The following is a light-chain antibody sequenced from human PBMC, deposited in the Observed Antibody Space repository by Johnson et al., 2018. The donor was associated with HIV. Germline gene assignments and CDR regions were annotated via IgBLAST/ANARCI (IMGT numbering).Light chain of an antibody. CDR2: ENN. J-gene: IGLJ1*01. V-gene: IGLV1-51*02. CDR3: GTWDSSLDAYV. Sequence: QPVLTQPPSVSAAPGQKVTISCSGSNSNIGNSYVSWYQQLPRTAPTLLIYENNKRPSGIPDRFSGSKSGTSATLGITGLQTGDEADYYCGTWDSSLDAYVFGTGTKVAVL. CDR1: NSNIGNSY.